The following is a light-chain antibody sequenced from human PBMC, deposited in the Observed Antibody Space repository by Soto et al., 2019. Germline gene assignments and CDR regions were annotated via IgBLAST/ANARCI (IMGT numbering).Light chain of an antibody. J-gene: IGLJ1*01. V-gene: IGLV2-14*01. CDR2: DVS. CDR1: SSDVGGYNY. Sequence: QSALTQPASVSGSPGQSMTISGTGTSSDVGGYNYVSWYQQHPGKAPKLMIYDVSNRPSGVSNRFSGSKSGNTASLTISGLQTEDQADYYCSSYTRSSTPYVFGTGTKVTVL. CDR3: SSYTRSSTPYV.